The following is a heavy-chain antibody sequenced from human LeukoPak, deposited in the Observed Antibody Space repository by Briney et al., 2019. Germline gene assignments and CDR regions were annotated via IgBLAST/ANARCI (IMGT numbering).Heavy chain of an antibody. V-gene: IGHV1-69*01. CDR1: GGTFSSYA. D-gene: IGHD3-9*01. Sequence: ASVKVSCKASGGTFSSYAISWVRQAPGQGLEWMGGIIPIFGTANYAQKFQGRVTITADESTSIAYMELSSLRSEDTAVYYCARFIYDILTGPAAWFVDDYWGQGTLVTVSS. J-gene: IGHJ4*02. CDR3: ARFIYDILTGPAAWFVDDY. CDR2: IIPIFGTA.